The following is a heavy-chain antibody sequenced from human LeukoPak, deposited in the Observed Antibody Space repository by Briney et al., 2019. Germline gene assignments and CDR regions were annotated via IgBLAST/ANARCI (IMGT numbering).Heavy chain of an antibody. CDR3: ARVGVSWGGFDI. CDR2: INSGGSIT. CDR1: GFTFSTYW. D-gene: IGHD7-27*01. Sequence: GGSLRLSCVASGFTFSTYWIYWVRQGPVKGLVWVSRINSGGSITDYADSVKSRFTISRDNAKNTVYLQMNSLRAEDTAVYYCARVGVSWGGFDIWGQGTMVTVSS. J-gene: IGHJ3*02. V-gene: IGHV3-74*01.